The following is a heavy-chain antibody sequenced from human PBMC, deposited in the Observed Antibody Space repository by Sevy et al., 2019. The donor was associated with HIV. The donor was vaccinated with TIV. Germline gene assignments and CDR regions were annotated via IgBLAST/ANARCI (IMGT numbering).Heavy chain of an antibody. Sequence: GGCLRLSCAASGFTFSSYSMNWVRQAPGKGLEWVSYISSSSSTIYYADSVKDRFTISRDNAKNSLYLQMNSLRDEDTAVYYCAREDSSGWYSPGDFDYWGQGTLVTVSS. J-gene: IGHJ4*02. D-gene: IGHD6-19*01. CDR1: GFTFSSYS. V-gene: IGHV3-48*02. CDR3: AREDSSGWYSPGDFDY. CDR2: ISSSSSTI.